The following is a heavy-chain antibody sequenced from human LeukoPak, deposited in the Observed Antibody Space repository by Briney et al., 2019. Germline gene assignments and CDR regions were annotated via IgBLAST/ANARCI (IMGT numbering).Heavy chain of an antibody. CDR2: IYHSGST. CDR3: ARLRYFSSYDFWSGTGVWFDP. Sequence: PSETLSLTCTVSGGSISSGGYYWSWIRQPPGKGLEWIGYIYHSGSTYYNPSLKSRVTISVDTSKNQFSLKLSSVTAADTAVYYCARLRYFSSYDFWSGTGVWFDPWGQGTLVTVSS. CDR1: GGSISSGGYY. D-gene: IGHD3-3*01. V-gene: IGHV4-30-2*03. J-gene: IGHJ5*02.